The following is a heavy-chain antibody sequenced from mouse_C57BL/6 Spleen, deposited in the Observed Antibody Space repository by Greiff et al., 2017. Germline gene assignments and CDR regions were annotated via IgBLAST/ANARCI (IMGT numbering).Heavy chain of an antibody. CDR2: IYPGSGST. V-gene: IGHV1-55*01. Sequence: QVQLQQPGAELVKPGASVKMSCKASGYTFTSYWITWVKQRPGHGLEWIGDIYPGSGSTNYNEKFKSKATLTVDTSSSTAYMQLSSLTSENSAVYYCARETYYNGSSYYFDYWGQGTTLTVSS. D-gene: IGHD1-1*01. J-gene: IGHJ2*01. CDR1: GYTFTSYW. CDR3: ARETYYNGSSYYFDY.